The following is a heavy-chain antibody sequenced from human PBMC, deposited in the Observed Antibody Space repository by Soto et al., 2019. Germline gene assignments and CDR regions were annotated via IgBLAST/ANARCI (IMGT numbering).Heavy chain of an antibody. J-gene: IGHJ4*02. CDR3: AKGAYTEVIARFDY. V-gene: IGHV3-23*01. D-gene: IGHD2-21*01. Sequence: GGSLRLSCAASGFTFSSYAMSWVRQAPGKGLEWVSAISGGGVYTYYADSMRGRFTISRDNSKSTLYLQMNSLRAEDTAVYYCAKGAYTEVIARFDYWGQGTLVTVSS. CDR2: ISGGGVYT. CDR1: GFTFSSYA.